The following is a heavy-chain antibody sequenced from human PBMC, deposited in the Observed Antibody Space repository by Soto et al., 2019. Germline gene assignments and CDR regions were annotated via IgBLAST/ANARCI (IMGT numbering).Heavy chain of an antibody. CDR1: GDPLRGQS. D-gene: IGHD6-19*01. CDR2: LDQSGGT. Sequence: SETLSLTCAVVGDPLRGQSWNWIRQSPGKGLEWIGELDQSGGTNYNTSLKGRVTLSVDTSTNQVSLRLASVTAAYTAIYYCSRDREAGYNFYYGMDVWGQGTTVTVSS. J-gene: IGHJ6*02. CDR3: SRDREAGYNFYYGMDV. V-gene: IGHV4-34*01.